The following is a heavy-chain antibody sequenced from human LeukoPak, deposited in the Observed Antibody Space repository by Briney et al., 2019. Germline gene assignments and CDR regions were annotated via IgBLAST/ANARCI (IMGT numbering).Heavy chain of an antibody. J-gene: IGHJ4*02. CDR1: GFTFSSYA. CDR3: ARVPYYDSSGYPFDY. V-gene: IGHV3-30*04. CDR2: ISYDGSNK. Sequence: GGSLGLSCAASGFTFSSYAMHWVRQAPGKGLEWVAVISYDGSNKYYADSVKGRFTISRDNSKNTLYLQMNSLRAEDTAVYYCARVPYYDSSGYPFDYWGQGTLVTVSS. D-gene: IGHD3-22*01.